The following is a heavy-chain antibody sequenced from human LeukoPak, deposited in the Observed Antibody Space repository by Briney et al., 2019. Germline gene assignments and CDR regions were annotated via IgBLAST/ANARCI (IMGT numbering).Heavy chain of an antibody. V-gene: IGHV4-39*07. D-gene: IGHD6-19*01. J-gene: IGHJ6*03. CDR3: ARIHSSGWYSYYYYYMDV. CDR1: GGSISSSSYY. Sequence: PSETLSLTCTVSGGSISSSSYYWGWIRQPPGKGLEWIGSIYYSGSTYYNPSLKSRVTISVDTSKNQFSLKLSSVTAADTAVYYCARIHSSGWYSYYYYYMDVWGKGTTVTVSS. CDR2: IYYSGST.